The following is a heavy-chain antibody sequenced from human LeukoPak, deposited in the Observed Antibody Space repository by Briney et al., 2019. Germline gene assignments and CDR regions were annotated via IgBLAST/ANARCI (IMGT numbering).Heavy chain of an antibody. V-gene: IGHV4-34*01. CDR2: INHSGST. Sequence: SETLSLTCAVYGGSFSGYYWSWIRQPPGKGLEWIGEINHSGSTNYNPSLKSRVTISVDTSKNHFSLKLISVTAADTAVYYCAYTLAAAGNSHFAYWGRGSLVTVSS. CDR3: AYTLAAAGNSHFAY. CDR1: GGSFSGYY. J-gene: IGHJ4*02. D-gene: IGHD6-13*01.